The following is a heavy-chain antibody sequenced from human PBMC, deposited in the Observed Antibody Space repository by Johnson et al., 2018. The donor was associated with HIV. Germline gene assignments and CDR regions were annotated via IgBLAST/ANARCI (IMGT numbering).Heavy chain of an antibody. V-gene: IGHV3-43D*03. CDR3: TRAQFAVDDAFDI. CDR1: GFTFDDYA. D-gene: IGHD6-19*01. Sequence: EVQLVESGGGVVQPGGSLRLSCAASGFTFDDYAMHWVRQAPGKGLEWVSVISWNGGSTYYADSVEGRFTISRENAKNSLYLQMNSLRAGDTAVYYCTRAQFAVDDAFDIWGQGTMVTVSA. J-gene: IGHJ3*02. CDR2: ISWNGGST.